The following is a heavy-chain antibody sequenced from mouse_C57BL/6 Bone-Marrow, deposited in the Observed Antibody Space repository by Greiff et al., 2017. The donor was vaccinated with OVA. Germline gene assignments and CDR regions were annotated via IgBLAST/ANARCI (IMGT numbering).Heavy chain of an antibody. CDR1: GFSLTSDG. Sequence: VQLQESGPGLVQPSQCLSITCTVSGFSLTSDGVHWVRQSPGKGLEWLGVIWSGGSTDYNAAFIPRLSISKDNSKSQVFFKMHSLQADDTAIYYCARGSYGSYWYFDVWGTGTTVPVSS. V-gene: IGHV2-2*01. CDR3: ARGSYGSYWYFDV. D-gene: IGHD1-1*01. J-gene: IGHJ1*03. CDR2: IWSGGST.